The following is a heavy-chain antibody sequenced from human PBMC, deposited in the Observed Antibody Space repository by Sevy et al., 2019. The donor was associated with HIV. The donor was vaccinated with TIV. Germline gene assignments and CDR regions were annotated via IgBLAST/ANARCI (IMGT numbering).Heavy chain of an antibody. D-gene: IGHD3-16*01. CDR2: IIPILGTA. CDR1: GGTFSNYA. V-gene: IGHV1-69*13. CDR3: ARDPGTHALGY. J-gene: IGHJ4*02. Sequence: ASVKVSCKDSGGTFSNYAISWVRQAPGQGLEWMGRIIPILGTANYSQKFQGRVTITADESTSTAYMELSSLRSEDTAVYYCARDPGTHALGYWGQGTLVTVSS.